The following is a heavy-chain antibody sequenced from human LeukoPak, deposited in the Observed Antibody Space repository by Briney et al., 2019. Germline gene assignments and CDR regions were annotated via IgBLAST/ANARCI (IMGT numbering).Heavy chain of an antibody. J-gene: IGHJ5*02. CDR2: ISAYNGNT. V-gene: IGHV1-18*01. Sequence: ASVKVSCKASGYTFTSYGISWVRQAPGQGLEWMGWISAYNGNTNYAQKLQGRVTMTTDTSTSTAYMELRSLRSDDTAVYYCARGLLARITGKGFDPWGQRTLVTVSS. CDR3: ARGLLARITGKGFDP. CDR1: GYTFTSYG. D-gene: IGHD1-20*01.